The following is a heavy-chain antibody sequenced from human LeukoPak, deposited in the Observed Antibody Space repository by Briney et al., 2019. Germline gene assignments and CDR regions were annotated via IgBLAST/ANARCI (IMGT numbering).Heavy chain of an antibody. CDR1: GFTFSSYA. J-gene: IGHJ6*02. CDR3: AKDTTGTDPYYGMDV. Sequence: GGSLRLSCSASGFTFSSYAMHWVRQAPGKGLEYVSAISSNGGSTYYADSVKGRFTISRDNSKNTLYLQMNSLRAEDTAVYYCAKDTTGTDPYYGMDVWSRGTTVTVSS. V-gene: IGHV3-64*04. CDR2: ISSNGGST. D-gene: IGHD1-1*01.